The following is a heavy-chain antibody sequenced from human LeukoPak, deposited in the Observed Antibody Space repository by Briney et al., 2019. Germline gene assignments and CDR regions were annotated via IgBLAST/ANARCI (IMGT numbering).Heavy chain of an antibody. CDR2: IYHSGST. J-gene: IGHJ4*02. V-gene: IGHV4-30-2*01. Sequence: SQTLSLTCAVSGGSISSGGYSWSWIRQPPGKGLEWIGYIYHSGSTYYNPSLKSRATISVDRSKNQFSLKLSSVTAADTAVYYCARSTPYFDYWGQGTLVTVSS. CDR3: ARSTPYFDY. CDR1: GGSISSGGYS.